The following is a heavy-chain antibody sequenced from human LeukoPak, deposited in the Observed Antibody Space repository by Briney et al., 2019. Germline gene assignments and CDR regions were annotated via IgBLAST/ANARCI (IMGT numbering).Heavy chain of an antibody. D-gene: IGHD6-19*01. Sequence: SETLSLTCTVSGGSISSSSYYWGWIRQPPGKGLEWIGSIYYSGSTYYNPSLKSRVTISVDTSKNQFSLKLSSVTAADTAVYYCARDRRQWLVGAFDIWGQGTMVTVSS. J-gene: IGHJ3*02. CDR3: ARDRRQWLVGAFDI. CDR2: IYYSGST. V-gene: IGHV4-39*02. CDR1: GGSISSSSYY.